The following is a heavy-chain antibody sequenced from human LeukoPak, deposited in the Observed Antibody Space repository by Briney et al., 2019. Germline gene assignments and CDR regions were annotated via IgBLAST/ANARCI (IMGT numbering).Heavy chain of an antibody. J-gene: IGHJ3*02. CDR1: GGSISSGGYY. V-gene: IGHV4-30-2*01. CDR2: IYHSGST. CDR3: ARETVDTANDAFDI. D-gene: IGHD5-18*01. Sequence: SETLSLTCTVSGGSISSGGYYWSWIRQPPGKGLEWIGYIYHSGSTYYNPSLKSRVTISVDTSKNQFSLKLSSVTAADTAVYYCARETVDTANDAFDIWGQGTMVTVSS.